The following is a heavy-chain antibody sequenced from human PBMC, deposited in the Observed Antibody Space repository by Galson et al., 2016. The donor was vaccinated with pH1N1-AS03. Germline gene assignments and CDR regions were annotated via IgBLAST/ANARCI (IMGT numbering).Heavy chain of an antibody. CDR2: ISNDGRNV. V-gene: IGHV3-74*01. Sequence: SLRLSCAASGFTFSMSYIHWVRQAPGKGLEWVSRISNDGRNVRYADFVKGRIAVSRDNAKNTVFLQMNSLRADDTAVYFCARRNPNPNFAIWYQHDYGMDVWGQGTTVTVSS. CDR3: ARRNPNPNFAIWYQHDYGMDV. J-gene: IGHJ6*02. CDR1: GFTFSMSY. D-gene: IGHD2-2*01.